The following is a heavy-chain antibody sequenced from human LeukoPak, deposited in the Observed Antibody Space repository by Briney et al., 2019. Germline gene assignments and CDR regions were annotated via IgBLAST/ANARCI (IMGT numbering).Heavy chain of an antibody. D-gene: IGHD3-9*01. J-gene: IGHJ4*02. CDR2: ISYDGSNK. V-gene: IGHV3-30*04. CDR1: GFTFSSYA. Sequence: PGGSLRLSCAASGFTFSSYAMHWVRQAPGKGPGWVAVISYDGSNKYYAGSVKGRFTISRDNSKNTLYLQMNSLRAEDTAVYYCARVSYDILTGLYYFDYWGQGTLVTVSS. CDR3: ARVSYDILTGLYYFDY.